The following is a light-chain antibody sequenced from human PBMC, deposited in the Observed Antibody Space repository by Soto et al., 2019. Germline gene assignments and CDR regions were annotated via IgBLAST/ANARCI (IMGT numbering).Light chain of an antibody. Sequence: EIIMTKSPATLSVHPTEIATLSCRASQSVSSNLAWYQQKPGQAPRLLIYGASTRATGIPARFSGSGSGTEFTLTISSLQSEDFAVYYCQQYNNWPPITFGQGTRLEIK. CDR1: QSVSSN. CDR3: QQYNNWPPIT. J-gene: IGKJ5*01. CDR2: GAS. V-gene: IGKV3-15*01.